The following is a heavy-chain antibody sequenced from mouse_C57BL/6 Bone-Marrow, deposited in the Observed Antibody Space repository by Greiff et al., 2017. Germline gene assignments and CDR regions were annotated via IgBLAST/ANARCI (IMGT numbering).Heavy chain of an antibody. Sequence: EVMLVESEGGLVQPGSSMKLSCTASGFTFSDYYMAWVRQVPEKGLEWVANINYDGSSTYYLDSLKSRFIISRDNAKNIRYLQMSSLKSEDTATYYCARVYYDGFAYWGQGTLVTVSA. CDR1: GFTFSDYY. J-gene: IGHJ3*01. V-gene: IGHV5-16*01. CDR2: INYDGSST. CDR3: ARVYYDGFAY. D-gene: IGHD2-4*01.